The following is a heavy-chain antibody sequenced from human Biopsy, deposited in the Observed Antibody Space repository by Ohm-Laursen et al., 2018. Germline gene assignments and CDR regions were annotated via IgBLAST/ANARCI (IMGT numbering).Heavy chain of an antibody. J-gene: IGHJ4*02. CDR3: ARVREGGLLDY. D-gene: IGHD3-16*01. CDR1: GYIFTSFG. Sequence: SVKVSCKGSGYIFTSFGVSWVRQAPGHGLEWMGWVGTYNGNTEYEQKFQGRVTMTTDTSANTAYMELRSLRSDDTAVYFCARVREGGLLDYWGQGILVTVSS. CDR2: VGTYNGNT. V-gene: IGHV1-18*01.